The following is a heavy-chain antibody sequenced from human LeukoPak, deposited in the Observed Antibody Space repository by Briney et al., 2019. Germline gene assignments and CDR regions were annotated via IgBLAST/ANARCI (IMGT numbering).Heavy chain of an antibody. V-gene: IGHV4-59*01. J-gene: IGHJ4*02. D-gene: IGHD5-12*01. CDR1: GGSFSGYY. Sequence: SETLSLTCTVYGGSFSGYYWSWIRKPPGKGLRWIGYIYYTGSINYNPSLKSRVTISVDTSKNQFSLRLSSVTAADTAVYYCARALGSVGYVYFDYWGQGTLVTVSS. CDR3: ARALGSVGYVYFDY. CDR2: IYYTGSI.